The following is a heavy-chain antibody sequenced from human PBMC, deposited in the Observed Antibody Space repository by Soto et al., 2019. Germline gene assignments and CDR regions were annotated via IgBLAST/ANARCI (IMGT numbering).Heavy chain of an antibody. J-gene: IGHJ6*02. Sequence: ASVKVSCKASGGTFSSYAISWVRQAPGQGLEWMGGIIPIFGTANYAQKFQGRVTITADESTSTAYMELSSLRSEDTAVYYCASCTGYSSSWGCYYGMDVWGQGTTVTVSS. CDR3: ASCTGYSSSWGCYYGMDV. CDR2: IIPIFGTA. CDR1: GGTFSSYA. D-gene: IGHD6-13*01. V-gene: IGHV1-69*13.